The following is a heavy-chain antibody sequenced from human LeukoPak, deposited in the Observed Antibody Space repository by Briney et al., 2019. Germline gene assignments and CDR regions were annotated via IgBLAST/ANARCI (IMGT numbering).Heavy chain of an antibody. CDR2: IYPGDSDT. Sequence: PGESLKLSCKGAGYSFTSYWIGWVRQMPGKGLEWMGIIYPGDSDTRYSPSFQGQVTISADKSISTAYLQWSSLKASDTAMYYCARTYYYGSGSYPFDYWGQGTLVTVSS. V-gene: IGHV5-51*01. CDR1: GYSFTSYW. D-gene: IGHD3-10*01. CDR3: ARTYYYGSGSYPFDY. J-gene: IGHJ4*02.